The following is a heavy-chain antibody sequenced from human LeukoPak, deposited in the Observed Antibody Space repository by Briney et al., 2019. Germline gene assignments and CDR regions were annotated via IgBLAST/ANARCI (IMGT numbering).Heavy chain of an antibody. V-gene: IGHV3-30*04. D-gene: IGHD6-19*01. J-gene: IGHJ4*02. CDR1: GFIFSTYI. Sequence: GGSLRLSCAASGFIFSTYIVHWVRQGPGKGLEWVAVISNDGSHRYYADSVKGRFTISRDNSKNTLYLQMNSLRAEDTAVYYCARDRIRAVAGSGYFDYWGQGTLVTVSS. CDR3: ARDRIRAVAGSGYFDY. CDR2: ISNDGSHR.